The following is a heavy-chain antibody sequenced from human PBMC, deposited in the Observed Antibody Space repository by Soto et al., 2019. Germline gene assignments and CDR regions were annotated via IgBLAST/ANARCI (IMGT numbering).Heavy chain of an antibody. J-gene: IGHJ6*02. CDR3: ARDRGNFGVVLADFYQYGMDV. CDR2: VHYTGST. Sequence: QVQLQESGTGLLKPSETLSLTCTVSGDSVTSGSIYWSWIRQPPGQGLEWIGYVHYTGSTNYNPSLKSRVAISVDTSKNHFSLTLSSVTAADTAVYYCARDRGNFGVVLADFYQYGMDVWGPGPTVTVSS. CDR1: GDSVTSGSIY. D-gene: IGHD3-3*01. V-gene: IGHV4-61*03.